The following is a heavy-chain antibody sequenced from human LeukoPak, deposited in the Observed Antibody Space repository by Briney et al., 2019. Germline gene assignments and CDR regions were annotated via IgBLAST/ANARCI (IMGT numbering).Heavy chain of an antibody. CDR1: GGTFSSYA. CDR2: IIPILGIA. V-gene: IGHV1-69*04. D-gene: IGHD4-17*01. CDR3: ARGGGTDYGDYVGTIDY. J-gene: IGHJ4*02. Sequence: GSSVKVSCKASGGTFSSYAISWVRQAPGQGLEWMGRIIPILGIANYAQKFQGRVTITADKSTSTAYMELSSLRSEDTAVYYCARGGGTDYGDYVGTIDYWGQGTLVTVSS.